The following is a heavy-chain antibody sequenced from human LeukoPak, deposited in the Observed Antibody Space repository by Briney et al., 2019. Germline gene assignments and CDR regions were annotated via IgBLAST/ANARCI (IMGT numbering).Heavy chain of an antibody. CDR3: AKDKVGITMVRGVITQPHYGMDV. V-gene: IGHV3-30*18. Sequence: GGSPRLSCAASGFTFSSYGMHWVRQAPGKGLEWVAVISYDGSNKYYADSVKGRFTISRDNSKNTLYLQMNSLRAEDTAVYYCAKDKVGITMVRGVITQPHYGMDVWGQGTTVTVSS. CDR2: ISYDGSNK. J-gene: IGHJ6*02. CDR1: GFTFSSYG. D-gene: IGHD3-10*01.